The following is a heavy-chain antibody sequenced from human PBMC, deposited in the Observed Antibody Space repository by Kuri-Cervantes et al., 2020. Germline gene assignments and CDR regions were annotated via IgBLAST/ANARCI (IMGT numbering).Heavy chain of an antibody. J-gene: IGHJ4*02. CDR2: IYTSGST. CDR1: GGSISSGSYY. CDR3: ARGRPKSYYDSSGYLYDC. Sequence: LRLSCTVSGGSISSGSYYWSWIRQPAGKGLEWIGRIYTSGSTNYNPSLKSRVTISVDTSKNQFSLKLSSVTAADTAVYYCARGRPKSYYDSSGYLYDCWGQGTLVTVSS. V-gene: IGHV4-61*02. D-gene: IGHD3-22*01.